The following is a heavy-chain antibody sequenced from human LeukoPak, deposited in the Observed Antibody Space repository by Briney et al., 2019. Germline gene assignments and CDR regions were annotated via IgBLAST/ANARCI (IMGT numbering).Heavy chain of an antibody. CDR2: ISGSGGST. J-gene: IGHJ4*02. CDR1: GFTFSSYA. Sequence: GGSLRLSCAASGFTFSSYAMSWVRQAPGKGLEWVSAISGSGGSTYYADSVKGRFTISRDNSKNTLYLQMNSLRAEDTAVYYCAKDDYDFWSGYYGSGPFDYWDQGTLVTVSS. CDR3: AKDDYDFWSGYYGSGPFDY. D-gene: IGHD3-3*01. V-gene: IGHV3-23*01.